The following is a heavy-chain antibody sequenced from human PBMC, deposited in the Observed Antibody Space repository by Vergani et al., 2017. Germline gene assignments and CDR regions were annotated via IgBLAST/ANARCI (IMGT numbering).Heavy chain of an antibody. D-gene: IGHD3-22*01. J-gene: IGHJ4*02. CDR1: GFTFDDYA. V-gene: IGHV3-43D*03. Sequence: EVQLVESGGVVVQPGGSLRLSCAASGFTFDDYAMHWVRQAPGKGLEWVSLISWDGGSTYYADSVKGRFTISRDNSKNSLYLQMNSLRAEDTALYYCAKDSIYYYDSSGYYYGGLDYWGQGTLVTVSS. CDR2: ISWDGGST. CDR3: AKDSIYYYDSSGYYYGGLDY.